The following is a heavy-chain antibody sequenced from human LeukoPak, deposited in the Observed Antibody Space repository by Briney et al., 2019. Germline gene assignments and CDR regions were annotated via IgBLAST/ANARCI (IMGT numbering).Heavy chain of an antibody. CDR1: GGTFSSYA. D-gene: IGHD5-12*01. CDR3: ARSLYSGYVYWFDP. J-gene: IGHJ5*02. CDR2: IIPIFGTA. Sequence: SVKVSCKASGGTFSSYAISWVRQAPGQGLEWMGRIIPIFGTANYAQKFQGRVTITTDESTSTAYMELSSLRSEGTAVYYCARSLYSGYVYWFDPWGQGTLVTVSS. V-gene: IGHV1-69*05.